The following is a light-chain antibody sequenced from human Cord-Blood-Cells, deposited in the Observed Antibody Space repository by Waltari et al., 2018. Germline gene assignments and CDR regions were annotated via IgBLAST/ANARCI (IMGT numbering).Light chain of an antibody. V-gene: IGKV3-11*01. CDR3: QQRSNWPIT. J-gene: IGKJ5*01. Sequence: VLTQSPVTLSLSPADRATLTCRASQSVSSYLAWYHQKPSQAPRLLIYDASNRATGIPARFSGSGSGTDFTLTISRLEPEDVAVYYCQQRSNWPITFGQGTRLEI. CDR2: DAS. CDR1: QSVSSY.